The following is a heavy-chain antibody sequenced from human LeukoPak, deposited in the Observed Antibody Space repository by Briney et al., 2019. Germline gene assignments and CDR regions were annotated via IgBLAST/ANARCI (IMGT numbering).Heavy chain of an antibody. V-gene: IGHV1-2*02. J-gene: IGHJ4*02. Sequence: ASVKVSCKASVYTFTGYYMHWVRQAPGQGLEWMGWINPNSGGTNYAQKFQGRVTMTRDTSISTAYMELSRLRSDDTAVYYCARFGVVVHPYYFDYWGQGTLVTVSS. D-gene: IGHD3-22*01. CDR2: INPNSGGT. CDR3: ARFGVVVHPYYFDY. CDR1: VYTFTGYY.